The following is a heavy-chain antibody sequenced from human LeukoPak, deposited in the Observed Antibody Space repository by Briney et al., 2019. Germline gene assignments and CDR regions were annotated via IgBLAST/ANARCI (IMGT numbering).Heavy chain of an antibody. Sequence: GGSLRLSCAASGFTFSSYRMNWVRQAPGKGLEGVSSISSGSTYINYADSLKGRFTISRDNAKNSLYLQMNSLRAEDTAVYYCARDLGSGYVFFDYWGQGTLVTVSS. CDR1: GFTFSSYR. CDR3: ARDLGSGYVFFDY. CDR2: ISSGSTYI. V-gene: IGHV3-21*01. D-gene: IGHD5-12*01. J-gene: IGHJ4*02.